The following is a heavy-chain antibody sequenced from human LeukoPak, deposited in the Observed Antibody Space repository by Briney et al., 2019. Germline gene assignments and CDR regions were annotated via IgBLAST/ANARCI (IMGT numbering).Heavy chain of an antibody. V-gene: IGHV4-59*08. CDR3: ARQGNKYYYGSGSNV. CDR1: GGSISSYY. D-gene: IGHD3-10*01. Sequence: SEALSLTCTVSGGSISSYYWSWIRQPPGKGLEWIGYIYYSGSTNYNPSLKSRVTISVDTSKTQFSLKLSSVTAADTAVYYCARQGNKYYYGSGSNVWGQGTLVTVSS. CDR2: IYYSGST. J-gene: IGHJ4*02.